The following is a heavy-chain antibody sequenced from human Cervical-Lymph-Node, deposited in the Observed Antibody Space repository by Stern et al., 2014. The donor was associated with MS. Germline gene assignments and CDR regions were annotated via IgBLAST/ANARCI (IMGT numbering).Heavy chain of an antibody. CDR3: ARDPSTTASDWFFDL. J-gene: IGHJ2*01. CDR1: GGAVSAYY. D-gene: IGHD2-21*02. Sequence: QVQLQESGPGLVKPSETLSLTCTVSGGAVSAYYWTWIRQRPGKGLEWIGYISDTGTTNYNPPLHSRVTITLDTSQNQVSLRLRSVTAADTAVYYCARDPSTTASDWFFDLWGRGSLVTVSS. CDR2: ISDTGTT. V-gene: IGHV4-59*02.